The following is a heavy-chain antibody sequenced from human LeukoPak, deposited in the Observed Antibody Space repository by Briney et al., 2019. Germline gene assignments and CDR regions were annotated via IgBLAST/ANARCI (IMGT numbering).Heavy chain of an antibody. CDR1: GFTFSSYS. Sequence: GGSLRLSCAASGFTFSSYSMNWVRQAPGKGLVWVSRINSDGSSTTYADSVKGRFTISRDNAKNTLYLQMNSLRAEDTALYYCTRSDSGQIDYWGQGTLVSVSS. CDR2: INSDGSST. CDR3: TRSDSGQIDY. D-gene: IGHD5-12*01. J-gene: IGHJ4*02. V-gene: IGHV3-74*01.